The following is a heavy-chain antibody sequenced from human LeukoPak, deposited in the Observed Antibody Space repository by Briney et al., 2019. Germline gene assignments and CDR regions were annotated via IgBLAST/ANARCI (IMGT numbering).Heavy chain of an antibody. CDR1: GFTFSTYW. J-gene: IGHJ4*02. CDR3: AKMTDSTPYSSGTFDS. Sequence: GGSLRLSCAASGFTFSTYWMHWVRQAPGKGLVWVSAISDTGDKTYYADSVKGRFTISRDNSRNTLYLQMSRLRAEDTALFYCAKMTDSTPYSSGTFDSWGQGTLVTVSS. D-gene: IGHD3-10*01. CDR2: ISDTGDKT. V-gene: IGHV3-23*01.